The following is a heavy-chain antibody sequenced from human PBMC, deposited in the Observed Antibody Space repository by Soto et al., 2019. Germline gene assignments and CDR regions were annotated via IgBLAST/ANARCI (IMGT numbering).Heavy chain of an antibody. CDR2: IIPIFGTA. CDR3: ARGAGGSSFVFSPGRHYYYGMDV. J-gene: IGHJ6*02. D-gene: IGHD6-6*01. Sequence: SVKVSCKASGGTFSSYAISWVRQAPGQGLEWMGGIIPIFGTANYAQKFQGRVTITADESTSTAYMELSSLRSEDTAVYYCARGAGGSSFVFSPGRHYYYGMDVWGQGTTVIVSS. V-gene: IGHV1-69*13. CDR1: GGTFSSYA.